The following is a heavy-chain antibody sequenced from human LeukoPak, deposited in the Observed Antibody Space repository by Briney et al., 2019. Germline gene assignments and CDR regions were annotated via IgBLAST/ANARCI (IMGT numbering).Heavy chain of an antibody. J-gene: IGHJ4*02. CDR2: IYYSGST. V-gene: IGHV4-39*01. Sequence: SETLSLTCTVSGGSISSSSYYWGWIRQPPGKGLEWIGSIYYSGSTYYNPSLKSRVTISVDTSKNQSSLKLSSVTAADTAVYYCARRYGDYLSPFDYWGQGTLVTVSS. CDR1: GGSISSSSYY. D-gene: IGHD4-17*01. CDR3: ARRYGDYLSPFDY.